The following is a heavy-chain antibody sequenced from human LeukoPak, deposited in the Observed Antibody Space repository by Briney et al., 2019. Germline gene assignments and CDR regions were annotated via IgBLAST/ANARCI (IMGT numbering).Heavy chain of an antibody. J-gene: IGHJ5*02. CDR1: GGSISSYY. CDR2: IFYSGST. V-gene: IGHV4-59*01. Sequence: PSETLSLTCTVSGGSISSYYWSWIRQPPGKGLEWIGYIFYSGSTNYNPSHKSRVTISVDKSKNQFSLKLSSVTAADTAVYYCARSYYDFWSGYYSHNWFDPWGQGTLVTVSS. CDR3: ARSYYDFWSGYYSHNWFDP. D-gene: IGHD3-3*01.